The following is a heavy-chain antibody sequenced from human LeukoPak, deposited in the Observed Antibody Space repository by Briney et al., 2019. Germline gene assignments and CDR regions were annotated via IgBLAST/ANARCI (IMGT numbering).Heavy chain of an antibody. V-gene: IGHV1-46*01. CDR3: ARANGGGLDY. CDR2: IHPTDGSI. J-gene: IGHJ4*02. CDR1: GYTFSTYY. D-gene: IGHD3-10*01. Sequence: ASVKVSCKTSGYTFSTYYMHWVRQAPGQGLEWLGIIHPTDGSISYTQKSQGRVTMTRDTATGTVYLELSSLRSEDTAVYWCARANGGGLDYWGQGTLITVSS.